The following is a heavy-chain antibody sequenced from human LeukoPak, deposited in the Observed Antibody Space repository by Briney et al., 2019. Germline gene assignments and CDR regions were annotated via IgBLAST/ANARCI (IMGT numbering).Heavy chain of an antibody. D-gene: IGHD6-19*01. J-gene: IGHJ4*02. CDR3: VRGEEQWGNFDY. CDR1: GFTFSRYG. Sequence: PGRSLRLSCAASGFTFSRYGMHWVRQAPGKGLEWVAVIWYDGSNKYYADSVKGRFTISRDNSKNTVYVQMNSLRAEDTAVYYCVRGEEQWGNFDYWGQGILVTVSS. V-gene: IGHV3-33*01. CDR2: IWYDGSNK.